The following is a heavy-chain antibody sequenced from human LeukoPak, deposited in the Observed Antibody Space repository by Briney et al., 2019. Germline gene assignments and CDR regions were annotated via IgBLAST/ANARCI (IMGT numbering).Heavy chain of an antibody. J-gene: IGHJ4*02. CDR2: ISSSGSTI. CDR3: ARESPGATRDY. V-gene: IGHV3-48*03. D-gene: IGHD1-26*01. CDR1: GFTFSSYE. Sequence: GGSLRLSCAASGFTFSSYEMNWVRQAPGKGLEWVPYISSSGSTIYYADSVKGRFTISRDNAKNSLYLQMDSLRAEDTAVYYCARESPGATRDYWGQGTLVTVSS.